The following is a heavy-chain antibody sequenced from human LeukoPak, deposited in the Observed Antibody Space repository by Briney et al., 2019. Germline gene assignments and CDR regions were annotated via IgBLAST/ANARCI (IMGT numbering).Heavy chain of an antibody. CDR1: GFTFSNAW. Sequence: GGSLRLSCAASGFTFSNAWMSWVRQAPGKGLEWVSSISSSSSYIFYADSVKGRFTISRDNAKNSLYLQMNSLRAEDTAVYYYARPNGRDYYYGMDVWGQGTTVTVSS. CDR3: ARPNGRDYYYGMDV. J-gene: IGHJ6*02. CDR2: ISSSSSYI. V-gene: IGHV3-21*01. D-gene: IGHD1-1*01.